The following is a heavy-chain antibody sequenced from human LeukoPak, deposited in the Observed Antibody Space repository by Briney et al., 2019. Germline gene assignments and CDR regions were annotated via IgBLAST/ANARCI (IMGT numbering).Heavy chain of an antibody. D-gene: IGHD1-7*01. J-gene: IGHJ4*02. Sequence: SPVLLCLTRIVSGGSSSSYNWSWIRQHQKKGLEWIGYIYTTGRTNYNPSLKSQVTMSVDTSKNQFSLKLSSVTAPDTAVYYCARHAGPYNWNYGFFDYWGQGTLVTVSS. V-gene: IGHV4-4*09. CDR3: ARHAGPYNWNYGFFDY. CDR2: IYTTGRT. CDR1: GGSSSSYN.